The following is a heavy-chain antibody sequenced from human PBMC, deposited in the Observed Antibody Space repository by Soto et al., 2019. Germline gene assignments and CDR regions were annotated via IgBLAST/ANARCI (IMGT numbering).Heavy chain of an antibody. J-gene: IGHJ4*02. V-gene: IGHV3-21*01. CDR1: GFTFSSYS. Sequence: GGSLRLSCAASGFTFSSYSMNWVRQAPGKGLEWVSSISSSSSYIYYADSVKGRFTISRDNAKNSLYLQMNSLRAEDTAVYYCASLANQYSGELVGATQGVVDYWGQGTLVTVSS. CDR3: ASLANQYSGELVGATQGVVDY. CDR2: ISSSSSYI. D-gene: IGHD1-26*01.